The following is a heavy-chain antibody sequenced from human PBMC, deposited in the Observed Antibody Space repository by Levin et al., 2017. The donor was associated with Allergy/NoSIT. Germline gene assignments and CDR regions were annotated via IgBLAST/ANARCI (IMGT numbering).Heavy chain of an antibody. V-gene: IGHV4-39*01. CDR2: IYYSGST. Sequence: PSETLSLTCTVSGGSISSSSYYWGWIRQPPGKGLEWIGSIYYSGSTYYNPSLKSRVTISVDTSKNQFSLKLSSVTAADTAVYYCARLVGYSSSDFDYWGQGTLVTVSS. J-gene: IGHJ4*02. CDR1: GGSISSSSYY. D-gene: IGHD6-13*01. CDR3: ARLVGYSSSDFDY.